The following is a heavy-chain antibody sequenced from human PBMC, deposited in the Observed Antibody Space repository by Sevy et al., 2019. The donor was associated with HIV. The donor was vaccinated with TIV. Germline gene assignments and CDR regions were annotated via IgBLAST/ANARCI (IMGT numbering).Heavy chain of an antibody. CDR2: ISSSSSYI. V-gene: IGHV3-21*01. CDR1: GFTFSSYS. J-gene: IGHJ4*02. Sequence: GGSLRLSCAASGFTFSSYSMNWVRQAPGKGLEWVSSISSSSSYIYYADSVKVRFTISRDNAKNSLYLQMNSLRAEDTAVYYCARESPSRVVVISGFDYWGQGTLVTVSS. CDR3: ARESPSRVVVISGFDY. D-gene: IGHD3-22*01.